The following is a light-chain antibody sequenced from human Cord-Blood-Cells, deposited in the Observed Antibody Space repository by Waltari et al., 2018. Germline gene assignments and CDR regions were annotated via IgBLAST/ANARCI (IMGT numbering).Light chain of an antibody. CDR3: SSYTSSSTLGV. V-gene: IGLV2-14*01. CDR1: SSDVGGYNY. J-gene: IGLJ3*02. CDR2: DVS. Sequence: QSALTQPASVSGSPGQSITISRTGTSSDVGGYNYVSWYQQHPGKAPKLMIYDVSKRPSGVSNRFSGSKSGNTASLTISGLQAEDEADYYCSSYTSSSTLGVFGGGTKLTVL.